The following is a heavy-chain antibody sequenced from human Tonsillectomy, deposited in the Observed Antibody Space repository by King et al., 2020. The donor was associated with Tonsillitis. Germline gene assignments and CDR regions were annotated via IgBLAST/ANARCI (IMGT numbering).Heavy chain of an antibody. V-gene: IGHV2-70*11. J-gene: IGHJ6*03. D-gene: IGHD6-13*01. CDR3: ARMIAAAGTYYYYYMDV. CDR2: IDWDDDK. Sequence: VTLKESGPALVKPTQTLTLTCTFSGFSLSTSGMCVSWIRQPPGKALEWLARIDWDDDKYYSTSLKTRLTISKDTSKNQVVLTMTNMDPVDTATYYCARMIAAAGTYYYYYMDVWGKGTTVTVSS. CDR1: GFSLSTSGMC.